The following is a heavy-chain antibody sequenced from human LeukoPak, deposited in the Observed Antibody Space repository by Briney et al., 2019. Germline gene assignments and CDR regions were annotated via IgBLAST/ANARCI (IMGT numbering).Heavy chain of an antibody. CDR2: INPSGGST. Sequence: GASVTVSCKASGYTFPSYFMHWVRQAPGQGLEWMGIINPSGGSTSYAQKFQGRVTMTRDTSTSTVYMELSSLRSENTAVYYCAREAVTTVTTGPFNYWGQGTLVTVSS. J-gene: IGHJ4*02. D-gene: IGHD4-17*01. CDR1: GYTFPSYF. V-gene: IGHV1-46*01. CDR3: AREAVTTVTTGPFNY.